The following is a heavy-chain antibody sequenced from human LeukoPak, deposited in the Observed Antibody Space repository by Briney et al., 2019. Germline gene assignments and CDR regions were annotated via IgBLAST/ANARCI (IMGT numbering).Heavy chain of an antibody. V-gene: IGHV4-34*01. Sequence: SGTLSLTCTVSGGSISSYYWSWIRQPPGKRLEWIGEINHSGSTNYNPSLKSRVTISVDTSKNQFSLKLSSVTAADTAVYYCARHMTIWGQGTLVTVSS. D-gene: IGHD4/OR15-4a*01. CDR1: GGSISSYY. CDR2: INHSGST. J-gene: IGHJ4*02. CDR3: ARHMTI.